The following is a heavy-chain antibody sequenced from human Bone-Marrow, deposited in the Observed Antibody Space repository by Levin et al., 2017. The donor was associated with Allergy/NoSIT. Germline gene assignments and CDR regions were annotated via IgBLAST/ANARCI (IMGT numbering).Heavy chain of an antibody. V-gene: IGHV3-30-3*01. CDR3: ARVKMAFWGWLDS. J-gene: IGHJ5*01. D-gene: IGHD3-16*01. Sequence: PGGSLRLSCRASGFSFSTHGMHWVRQAPGKGLEWVAVISSNGGKTFHADSVRGRFSISRDNSENTLFLQMNSLRPDDTAVYYCARVKMAFWGWLDSWGQGTLVTVSS. CDR1: GFSFSTHG. CDR2: ISSNGGKT.